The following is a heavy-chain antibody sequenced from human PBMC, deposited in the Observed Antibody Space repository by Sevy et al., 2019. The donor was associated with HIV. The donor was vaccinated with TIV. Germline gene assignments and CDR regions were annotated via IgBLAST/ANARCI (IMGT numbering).Heavy chain of an antibody. D-gene: IGHD3-16*01. Sequence: GGSLRLSCEASGFTFTRYAFHWVRQAPGKGLEWVAVFSKEGTNKCYADSVKGRFTISRDNSRNTTYLQMQSLRADDTAVYFVARDPHSVPHWGSFDSWGQGTLVTVSS. J-gene: IGHJ4*02. CDR2: FSKEGTNK. V-gene: IGHV3-30-3*01. CDR3: ARDPHSVPHWGSFDS. CDR1: GFTFTRYA.